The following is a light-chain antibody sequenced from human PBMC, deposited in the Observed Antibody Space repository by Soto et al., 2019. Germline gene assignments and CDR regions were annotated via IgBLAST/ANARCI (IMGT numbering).Light chain of an antibody. CDR1: QSIGSY. Sequence: EIVSTQSPATLSLSPGERATLSCRASQSIGSYLAWYQQKPGQAPRLLIYDASNRATGIPARFSGSGSGRDFTLTINSLEPEDFAVYYCQQRSNWPLTFGGGTKVEIK. V-gene: IGKV3-11*02. CDR2: DAS. J-gene: IGKJ4*01. CDR3: QQRSNWPLT.